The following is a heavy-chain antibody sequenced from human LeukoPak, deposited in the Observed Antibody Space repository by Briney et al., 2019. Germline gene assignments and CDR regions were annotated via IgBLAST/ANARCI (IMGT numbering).Heavy chain of an antibody. CDR3: ASHSSAYYWYFDL. J-gene: IGHJ2*01. V-gene: IGHV3-48*04. CDR1: EFTFSSYG. CDR2: ISSSSSTI. D-gene: IGHD3-22*01. Sequence: GGSLRLSCAASEFTFSSYGMNWVRQAPGKGLEWVSYISSSSSTIYYADSVKGRFTISRDNAKNSLYLQMNSLRAEDTAVYYCASHSSAYYWYFDLWGRGTLVTVSS.